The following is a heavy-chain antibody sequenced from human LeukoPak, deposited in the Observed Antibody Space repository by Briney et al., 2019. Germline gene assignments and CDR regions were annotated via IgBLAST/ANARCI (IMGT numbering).Heavy chain of an antibody. D-gene: IGHD1-26*01. CDR1: GGSISSYY. V-gene: IGHV4-59*08. J-gene: IGHJ4*02. Sequence: SETLSLTCTVSGGSISSYYWSWIRQPPGKGLEWIGYIYYSGSTNYNPSLKSRVTISVDTSKNQFSLKLSSVTAADTAVYYCARFDSGSYPRDYWGQGTLVTVSS. CDR3: ARFDSGSYPRDY. CDR2: IYYSGST.